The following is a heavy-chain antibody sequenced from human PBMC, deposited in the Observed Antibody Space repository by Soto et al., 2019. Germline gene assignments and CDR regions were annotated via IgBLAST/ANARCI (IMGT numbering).Heavy chain of an antibody. D-gene: IGHD7-27*01. CDR1: GGSISSGDYY. J-gene: IGHJ2*01. V-gene: IGHV4-30-4*01. CDR3: ASQNWEGYFDL. CDR2: IYYSGST. Sequence: SETLSLTCAVSGGSISSGDYYWSWIRQPPGKGLEWIGYIYYSGSTYYNPSLKSRVTISVDTSKNQFSLKLSSVTAADTAMYYCASQNWEGYFDLWGRGTLVTVSS.